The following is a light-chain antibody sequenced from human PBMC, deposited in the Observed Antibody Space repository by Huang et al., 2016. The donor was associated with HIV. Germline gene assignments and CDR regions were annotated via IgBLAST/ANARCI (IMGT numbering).Light chain of an antibody. CDR2: DVS. V-gene: IGKV1-5*01. J-gene: IGKJ1*01. Sequence: DIQMTQSPSTLSASVGDRVTITCRASQSFTTWLAWYQQKPGKAPKLLIYDVSSLESGVQSRCRGSGSGTEFTLTISSLQPDDFATYYCQQYDGYPWTFGQGTKVEIK. CDR3: QQYDGYPWT. CDR1: QSFTTW.